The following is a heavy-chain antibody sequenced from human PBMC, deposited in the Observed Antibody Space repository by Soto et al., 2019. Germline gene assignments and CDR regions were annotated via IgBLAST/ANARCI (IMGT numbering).Heavy chain of an antibody. CDR3: ARGGDYRGLFEYLDC. Sequence: QVQLVQSGAEVKKPGASVKVSCQVSGYTFTGYYLHWARQAPGQGLEWMGWINPDNGAANYAQQLQGRVTMTRDTSIRTVYLEFSGPRSDDKGVNLWARGGDYRGLFEYLDCWGQGALVTVSS. CDR2: INPDNGAA. J-gene: IGHJ4*02. D-gene: IGHD3-16*01. V-gene: IGHV1-2*02. CDR1: GYTFTGYY.